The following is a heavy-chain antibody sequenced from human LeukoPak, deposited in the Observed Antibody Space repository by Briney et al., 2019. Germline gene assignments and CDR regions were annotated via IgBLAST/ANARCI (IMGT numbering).Heavy chain of an antibody. V-gene: IGHV3-23*01. J-gene: IGHJ4*02. D-gene: IGHD3-10*01. Sequence: GGSLRLSCAASEFTFSSYSMNWVRQAPGKGLEWVSVISDSGGTTFYADSVKGRFTISRDNSKNTLYLQMSSLRAEDTAVYYCAKEASGYGYYFDYWGQGTPVTVSS. CDR1: EFTFSSYS. CDR3: AKEASGYGYYFDY. CDR2: ISDSGGTT.